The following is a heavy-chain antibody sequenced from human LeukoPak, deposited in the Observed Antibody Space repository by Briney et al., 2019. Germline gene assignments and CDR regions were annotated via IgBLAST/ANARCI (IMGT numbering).Heavy chain of an antibody. V-gene: IGHV3-64D*09. CDR2: ISGGGGTT. CDR3: VKDLSGTYSFDY. J-gene: IGHJ4*02. Sequence: GGSLRLSCAASGFIFSSYAMSWVRQAPGKGLEYVSSISGGGGTTFYADSVRGRFTISRDNSKNTLYLQMSSLRAEDTALYYCVKDLSGTYSFDYWGQGTLVTVSS. D-gene: IGHD6-25*01. CDR1: GFIFSSYA.